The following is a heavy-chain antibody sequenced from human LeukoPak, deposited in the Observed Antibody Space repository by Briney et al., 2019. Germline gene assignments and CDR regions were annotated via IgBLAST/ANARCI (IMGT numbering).Heavy chain of an antibody. CDR3: ARRGPSSGWYFDY. V-gene: IGHV5-51*01. Sequence: GESLKISCKASGYSFTDHWIGWVRQMPGQGLEWMGIIYPGDSDTRYSPSFQGQVTISADKSISTAYLQWSSLKASDTAMYYCARRGPSSGWYFDYWGQGTLVTVSS. D-gene: IGHD6-19*01. CDR1: GYSFTDHW. J-gene: IGHJ4*02. CDR2: IYPGDSDT.